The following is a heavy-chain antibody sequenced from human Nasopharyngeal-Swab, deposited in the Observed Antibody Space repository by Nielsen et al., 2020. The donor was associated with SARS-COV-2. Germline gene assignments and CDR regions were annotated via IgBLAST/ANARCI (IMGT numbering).Heavy chain of an antibody. V-gene: IGHV3-48*04. D-gene: IGHD1-7*01. J-gene: IGHJ4*02. CDR3: AREEPNHYRYNWNFEVPLDY. CDR1: GFTFSSYS. Sequence: GESLKISCAASGFTFSSYSMNWVRQAPGKGLEWVSYISSSSTIYYADSVKGRFTISRDNAKNSLYLQMNSLRAEDTAVYYCAREEPNHYRYNWNFEVPLDYWGQGTLVTVSS. CDR2: ISSSSTI.